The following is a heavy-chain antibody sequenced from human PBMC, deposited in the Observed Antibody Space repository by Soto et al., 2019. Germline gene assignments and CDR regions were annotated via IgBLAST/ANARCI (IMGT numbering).Heavy chain of an antibody. V-gene: IGHV4-39*01. CDR3: SVANSNWFDP. J-gene: IGHJ5*02. D-gene: IGHD5-12*01. CDR2: IYHSGST. CDR1: GGSSSSRSSY. Sequence: ETLSLTCTVSGGSSSSRSSYLSWIRQPPGKGLEWIGNIYHSGSTYYSPSLESRVTISIDTSKNQFSLRLNSVTATDTAVYYCSVANSNWFDPWGQGTLVTVSS.